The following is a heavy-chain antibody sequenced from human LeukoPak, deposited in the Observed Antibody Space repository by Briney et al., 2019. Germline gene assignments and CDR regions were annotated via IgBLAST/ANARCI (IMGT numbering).Heavy chain of an antibody. CDR3: ARGIESYGDYGY. CDR1: GGSISGSY. V-gene: IGHV4-59*01. Sequence: GSLRLSCTVSGGSISGSYWSWIRQPPGKGLEWIAYMYNSGSTNYNPSLKSRVTISIDTSKNQFSLKLSSLTAADTAIYYCARGIESYGDYGYWGQGILVTVSS. J-gene: IGHJ4*02. CDR2: MYNSGST. D-gene: IGHD4-17*01.